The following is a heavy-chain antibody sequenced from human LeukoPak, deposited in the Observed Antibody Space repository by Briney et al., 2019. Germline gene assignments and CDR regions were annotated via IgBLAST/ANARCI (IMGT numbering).Heavy chain of an antibody. Sequence: SETLPLTCTVSGDSVNSGNFYWSWIRQPPGKGLEWIGNVYYSGQTNYNPSLMSRITMSLDTSKNQFSLKLRSVTAADTAVYYCAREVRGVISYYFDYWGQGTLVTVSS. CDR3: AREVRGVISYYFDY. D-gene: IGHD3-10*01. CDR1: GDSVNSGNFY. V-gene: IGHV4-61*01. J-gene: IGHJ4*02. CDR2: VYYSGQT.